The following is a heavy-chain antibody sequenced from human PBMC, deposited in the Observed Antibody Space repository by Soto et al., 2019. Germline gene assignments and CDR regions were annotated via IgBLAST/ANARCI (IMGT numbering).Heavy chain of an antibody. CDR3: ALFTPDCTNGLCYFDN. Sequence: PGGSLRLSCAASGFTFSTYTMNWVRQAPGQGLEWVSCISAKSKYIYYANTVQGRFTISRDDAQNSLILQLSSLRDEDTTEYYSALFTPDCTNGLCYFDNWGQGSLVTVSS. CDR2: ISAKSKYI. J-gene: IGHJ4*02. D-gene: IGHD2-8*01. CDR1: GFTFSTYT. V-gene: IGHV3-21*01.